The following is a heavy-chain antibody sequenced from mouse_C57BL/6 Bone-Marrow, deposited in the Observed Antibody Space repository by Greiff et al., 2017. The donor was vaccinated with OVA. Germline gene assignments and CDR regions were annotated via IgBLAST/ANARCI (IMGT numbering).Heavy chain of an antibody. V-gene: IGHV1-81*01. D-gene: IGHD5-1*01. J-gene: IGHJ2*01. CDR2: IYPRSGNT. CDR3: ARRILPFDY. CDR1: GYTFTSYG. Sequence: LQESGAELARPGASVKLSCKASGYTFTSYGISWVKQRTGQGLEWIGEIYPRSGNTYYNEKFKGKATLTADKSSSTAYMELRSLTSEDSAVYFCARRILPFDYWGQGTTLTVSS.